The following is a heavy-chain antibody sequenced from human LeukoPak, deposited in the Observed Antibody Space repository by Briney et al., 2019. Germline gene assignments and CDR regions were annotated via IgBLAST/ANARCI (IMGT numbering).Heavy chain of an antibody. CDR1: GFTFSRHW. CDR2: IKQDGSQ. Sequence: GGSLRLSCAASGFTFSRHWMGWVRQAQGKELAWVASIKQDGSQYYVDSVKGRFFISRENAKNSVSLQMNSLRGEDTAVYYCARGPDFGDRLDYFDYWGQGTLVTVS. CDR3: ARGPDFGDRLDYFDY. D-gene: IGHD4-17*01. J-gene: IGHJ4*02. V-gene: IGHV3-7*01.